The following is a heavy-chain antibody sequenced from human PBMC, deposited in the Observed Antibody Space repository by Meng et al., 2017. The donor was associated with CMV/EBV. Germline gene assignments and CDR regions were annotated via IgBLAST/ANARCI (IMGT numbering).Heavy chain of an antibody. D-gene: IGHD1-26*01. Sequence: RCAMCRLRQVPGEGMEWVGAISVSGGSTYYADSVKGRFTIARDKSKNELYLQMKSLRAEDTAVYYCAKYPAGLWTDDEGGRGEDGEDWGQGTLVTVSS. V-gene: IGHV3-23*01. CDR1: RCA. CDR2: ISVSGGST. J-gene: IGHJ4*02. CDR3: AKYPAGLWTDDEGGRGEDGED.